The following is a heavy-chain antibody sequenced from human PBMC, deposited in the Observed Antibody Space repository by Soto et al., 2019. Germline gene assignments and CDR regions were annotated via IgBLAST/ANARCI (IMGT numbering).Heavy chain of an antibody. Sequence: SETLSLTCTVSGGSISSGDYYWSWIRQPPGKGLEWIGYIYYSGSTYYNPSLKSRVTISVDTSMNQFSLKLSSVTAADTAVYYCARGKSLLWFGALSGLDWFDPWGQGTLVTVSS. J-gene: IGHJ5*02. D-gene: IGHD3-10*01. CDR3: ARGKSLLWFGALSGLDWFDP. V-gene: IGHV4-30-4*01. CDR1: GGSISSGDYY. CDR2: IYYSGST.